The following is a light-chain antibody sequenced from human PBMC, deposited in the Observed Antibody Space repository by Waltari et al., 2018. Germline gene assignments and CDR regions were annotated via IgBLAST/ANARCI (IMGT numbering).Light chain of an antibody. CDR3: ASWDDSHYV. V-gene: IGLV1-47*01. J-gene: IGLJ1*01. Sequence: QSVLTQPPSASGTPGQRVRIPCSGSYPNLGSNYLYWYQQPPGTAPKLLIYRNDQRPSGVPDRFSGSKYGTTAFLAISELRSEDEAVYYCASWDDSHYVFGGGTKVTVL. CDR2: RND. CDR1: YPNLGSNY.